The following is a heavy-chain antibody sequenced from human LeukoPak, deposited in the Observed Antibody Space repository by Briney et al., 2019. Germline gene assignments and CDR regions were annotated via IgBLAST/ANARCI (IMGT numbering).Heavy chain of an antibody. CDR2: ASYDGSNK. J-gene: IGHJ6*02. V-gene: IGHV3-30*04. CDR3: AKDLSGLRSCPIRRCYYAMDV. CDR1: GFTFSSYA. D-gene: IGHD2-15*01. Sequence: PGGSLRLSCAASGFTFSSYAMHWVRQAPGKGLEWVAVASYDGSNKYYADSVKGRFTISRDNSKNTLYLQMDSLRAEDTAVYYCAKDLSGLRSCPIRRCYYAMDVWGQGTTVTVSS.